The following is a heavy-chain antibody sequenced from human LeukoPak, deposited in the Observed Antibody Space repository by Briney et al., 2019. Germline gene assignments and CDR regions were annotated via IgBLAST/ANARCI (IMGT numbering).Heavy chain of an antibody. CDR2: IYPGDSDT. V-gene: IGHV5-51*01. Sequence: GESLKIPCKGSGYSFTSYWIGRVRQMPGKGLEWMGIIYPGDSDTRYSPSFQGQVTISADKAISTACLQWSNLKASDTAMYYCATPLTMRDLDFQHWGQGTLVTVSS. D-gene: IGHD3-22*01. CDR3: ATPLTMRDLDFQH. J-gene: IGHJ1*01. CDR1: GYSFTSYW.